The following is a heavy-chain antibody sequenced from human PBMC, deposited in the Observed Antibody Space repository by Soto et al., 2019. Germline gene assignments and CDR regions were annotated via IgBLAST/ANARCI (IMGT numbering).Heavy chain of an antibody. V-gene: IGHV3-30-3*01. J-gene: IGHJ6*02. CDR2: IAFDGSNE. Sequence: QVQLVEFGGGVGQPGRSLRLSCAASGVTFIYYAMHWVRQAPGKGLERVAIIAFDGSNEHYADSVQGRFTISRDNSAHTLYLQMNSLRADETAVYYCARPAATVIFYSGMDVWGQGTTVTVS. CDR1: GVTFIYYA. CDR3: ARPAATVIFYSGMDV. D-gene: IGHD4-17*01.